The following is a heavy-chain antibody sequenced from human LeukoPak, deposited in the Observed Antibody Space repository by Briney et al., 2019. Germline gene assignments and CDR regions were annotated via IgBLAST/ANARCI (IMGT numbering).Heavy chain of an antibody. Sequence: SQTLSLTCTVSGGSISSGSYYWSWIRQPAGKGLEWIGRIYTSGSTNYNPSLKGRVTISVDTSKNQFSLKLSSVTAADTAVYYCARMNTMVRGVIRGSWFDPWGQGTLVTVSS. CDR1: GGSISSGSYY. CDR3: ARMNTMVRGVIRGSWFDP. J-gene: IGHJ5*02. CDR2: IYTSGST. V-gene: IGHV4-61*02. D-gene: IGHD3-10*01.